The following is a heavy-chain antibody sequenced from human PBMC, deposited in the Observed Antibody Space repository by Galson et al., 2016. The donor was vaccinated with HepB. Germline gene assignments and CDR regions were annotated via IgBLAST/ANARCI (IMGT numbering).Heavy chain of an antibody. J-gene: IGHJ6*02. CDR3: ARGGHDSSGYYFADYYFYSMDV. D-gene: IGHD3-22*01. Sequence: SVKVSCKASGGTFNPYSLSWVRQAPGQGLEWMGGIIPAYHISNSAQHFRGRVTITADKSTNTAYMELRSLTSEDTAVYYCARGGHDSSGYYFADYYFYSMDVWGQGTTVTVSS. V-gene: IGHV1-69*10. CDR2: IIPAYHIS. CDR1: GGTFNPYS.